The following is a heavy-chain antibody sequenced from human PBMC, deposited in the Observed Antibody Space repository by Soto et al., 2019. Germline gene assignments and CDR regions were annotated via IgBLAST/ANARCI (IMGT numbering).Heavy chain of an antibody. CDR1: GYSISSGYY. J-gene: IGHJ4*02. V-gene: IGHV4-38-2*02. Sequence: PSETLSLTCAVSGYSISSGYYWGWIRQAQGKGLEWIANIDHDANRYCTPSLKSRVSISVDTSKNQFSLMLTSVTAADTAVYYCARDLHASRAFDYSCQGILVTVS. D-gene: IGHD2-2*01. CDR2: IDHDANR. CDR3: ARDLHASRAFDY.